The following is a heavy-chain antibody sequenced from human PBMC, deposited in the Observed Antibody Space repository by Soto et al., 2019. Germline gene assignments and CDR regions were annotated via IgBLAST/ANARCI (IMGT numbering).Heavy chain of an antibody. CDR3: AKAGGWYDYYYGMDV. D-gene: IGHD6-19*01. Sequence: GGSLRLSCAASGFTFDDYAMHWVRQAPGKGLEWVSGISWNSGSIGYADSVKGRFTISRDNAKNSLYLQMNSLRAEDTALYYCAKAGGWYDYYYGMDVWGQGTTVTVSS. J-gene: IGHJ6*02. CDR2: ISWNSGSI. V-gene: IGHV3-9*01. CDR1: GFTFDDYA.